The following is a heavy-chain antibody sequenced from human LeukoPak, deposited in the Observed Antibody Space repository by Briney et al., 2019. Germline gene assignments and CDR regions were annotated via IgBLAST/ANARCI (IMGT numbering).Heavy chain of an antibody. CDR2: ISSNGGST. J-gene: IGHJ4*02. D-gene: IGHD4-17*01. CDR3: VKDGSTVTTPKFNY. CDR1: GFTVSSNH. V-gene: IGHV3-64D*06. Sequence: GGSLRLSCAASGFTVSSNHMSWVRQAPGKGLEYVSAISSNGGSTYYADSVKGRFTISRDNSKNTLYLQMSSLRAEDTAVYYCVKDGSTVTTPKFNYWGQGTLVTVSS.